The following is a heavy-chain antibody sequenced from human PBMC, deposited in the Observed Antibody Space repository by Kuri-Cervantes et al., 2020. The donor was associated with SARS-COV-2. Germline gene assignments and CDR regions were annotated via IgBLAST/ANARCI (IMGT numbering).Heavy chain of an antibody. CDR2: ISSSSTTI. CDR1: GFTFSSYG. V-gene: IGHV3-48*01. J-gene: IGHJ4*02. Sequence: GGSLRLSCAASGFTFSSYGMQWVRQAPGKGLEWISHISSSSTTIYYADSVEGRFTVSRDNARNSVYLQMDSLRAADTAVYYCARVGGNDFWSDYLDYWGQGILVTGSS. CDR3: ARVGGNDFWSDYLDY. D-gene: IGHD3-3*01.